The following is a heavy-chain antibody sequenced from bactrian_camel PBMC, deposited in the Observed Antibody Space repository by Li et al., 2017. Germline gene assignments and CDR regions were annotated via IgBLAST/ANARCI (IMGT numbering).Heavy chain of an antibody. V-gene: IGHV3S55*01. CDR1: RLTFSSYC. J-gene: IGHJ4*01. Sequence: HVQLVESGGGSVEAGGSLRLSCAAPRLTFSSYCMGWFRLAEGKEREGVATIELGGTTSYADSAKGRFTISRDNAKNTRYLQLDSLRTEDTATYTVQRGVRDLVWWLPTLTGARGPRSPSP. CDR2: IELGGTT. CDR3: QRGVRDLVWWLPTLT. D-gene: IGHD7*01.